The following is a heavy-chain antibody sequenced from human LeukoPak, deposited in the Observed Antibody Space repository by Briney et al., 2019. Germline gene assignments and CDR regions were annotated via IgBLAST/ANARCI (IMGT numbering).Heavy chain of an antibody. V-gene: IGHV4-59*06. CDR1: GGSISSYY. CDR3: ARDLYYSSSGTYYYYGMDV. J-gene: IGHJ6*02. D-gene: IGHD3-10*01. CDR2: IYYSGST. Sequence: SETLSLTCTVSGGSISSYYWSWIRQHPGKGLEWIGYIYYSGSTYYNPSLKSRVTISVDTSKNQFSLKLSSVTAADTAVYYCARDLYYSSSGTYYYYGMDVWGQGTSVTVSS.